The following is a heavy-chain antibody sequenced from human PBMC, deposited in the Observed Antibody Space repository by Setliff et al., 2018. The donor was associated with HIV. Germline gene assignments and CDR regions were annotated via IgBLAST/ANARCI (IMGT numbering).Heavy chain of an antibody. V-gene: IGHV3-7*03. D-gene: IGHD6-19*01. CDR1: GFTFSSYW. J-gene: IGHJ6*03. CDR2: IKQDGSEK. CDR3: AKAYYGYSSQEGYMDV. Sequence: PGGSLRLSCAASGFTFSSYWMSWVRQTPGKGLDWVANIKQDGSEKYYVDSVKGRFTITRDNAKNSPYLQMNSLRAEDTAVYYCAKAYYGYSSQEGYMDVWGKGTTVTVSS.